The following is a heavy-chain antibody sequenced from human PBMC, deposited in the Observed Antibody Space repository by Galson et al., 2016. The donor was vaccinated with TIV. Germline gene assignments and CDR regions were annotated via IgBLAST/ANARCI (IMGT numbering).Heavy chain of an antibody. Sequence: SVKVSCKASGYTFTNYGISWVRQAPEQGLEWMGWIGTYNGDRRYAQKFQDRVTMTTDTSTSTAYLEVRSLRSDDTAVYYCARDVRGTWTNMDQWGQGTLVTVSS. CDR3: ARDVRGTWTNMDQ. CDR1: GYTFTNYG. V-gene: IGHV1-18*01. J-gene: IGHJ4*02. D-gene: IGHD1/OR15-1a*01. CDR2: IGTYNGDR.